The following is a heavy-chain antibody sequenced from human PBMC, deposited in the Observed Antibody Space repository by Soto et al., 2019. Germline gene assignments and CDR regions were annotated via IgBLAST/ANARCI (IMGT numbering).Heavy chain of an antibody. D-gene: IGHD5-12*01. CDR3: ARKGGRDGYNYDY. V-gene: IGHV4-59*01. CDR1: GGSISSYY. CDR2: IYYSGST. J-gene: IGHJ4*02. Sequence: PSETLSPTCTVSGGSISSYYWSWIRQPPGKGLEWIGYIYYSGSTNYNPSLKSRVTISVDTPKNQFSLKLSSVTAADTAVYYCARKGGRDGYNYDYWGQGTLVTVSS.